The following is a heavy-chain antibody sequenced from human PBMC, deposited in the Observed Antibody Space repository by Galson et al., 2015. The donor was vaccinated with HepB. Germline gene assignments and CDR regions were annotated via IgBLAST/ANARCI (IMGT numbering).Heavy chain of an antibody. CDR1: GFTFSSYA. J-gene: IGHJ4*02. V-gene: IGHV3-23*01. CDR2: ISGSGGST. D-gene: IGHD4-17*01. CDR3: AKIRGRYGDYVGDFDY. Sequence: SLRLSCAASGFTFSSYAMSWVRQAPGKGLEWVSAISGSGGSTYYADSVKGRFTISRDNSKNTLYLQMNSLRAEDTAVYYCAKIRGRYGDYVGDFDYWGQGTLVTVSS.